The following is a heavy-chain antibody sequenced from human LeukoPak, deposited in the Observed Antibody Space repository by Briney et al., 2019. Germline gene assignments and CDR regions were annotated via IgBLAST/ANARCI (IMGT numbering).Heavy chain of an antibody. CDR1: GFTFSSFD. CDR3: ARGGYYSSGTHDY. CDR2: ISVSATNT. Sequence: SGGSLRLSCAASGFTFSSFDMTWVRQAPGKGLEWVSTISVSATNTYYADSVKGRFTISRDNARDTLYLQMNSLRAEDTAVYYCARGGYYSSGTHDYWGQGALVTVSS. V-gene: IGHV3-23*01. J-gene: IGHJ4*02. D-gene: IGHD3-10*01.